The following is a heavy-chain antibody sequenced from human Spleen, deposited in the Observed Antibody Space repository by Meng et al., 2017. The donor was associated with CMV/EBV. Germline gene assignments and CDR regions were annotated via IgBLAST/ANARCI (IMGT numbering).Heavy chain of an antibody. Sequence: SETLSLTCTVSGYSISSGYYWGWIRQPPGKGLEWIGSIYHSGSTYYNPSLKSRVTISVDTSKNQFSLKLSSVTAADTAVYYCARGFRHYYHYYGMDVWGQGTTVTVSS. V-gene: IGHV4-38-2*02. CDR2: IYHSGST. CDR3: ARGFRHYYHYYGMDV. CDR1: GYSISSGYY. J-gene: IGHJ6*02.